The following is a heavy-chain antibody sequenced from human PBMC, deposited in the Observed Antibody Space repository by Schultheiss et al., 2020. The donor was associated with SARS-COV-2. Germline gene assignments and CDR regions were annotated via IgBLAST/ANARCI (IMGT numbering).Heavy chain of an antibody. CDR1: GSSISGYF. CDR3: ARATRVESLFSVRGGSFDY. V-gene: IGHV4-59*01. D-gene: IGHD5-24*01. J-gene: IGHJ4*02. Sequence: SQTLSLTCTVSGSSISGYFWTWIRQPPGKGLEQVGNIYYTGITKYSPSLKSRITISVDTSKKQFSLKLGSVTAADTAVYFCARATRVESLFSVRGGSFDYWGRGTQVTVSS. CDR2: IYYTGIT.